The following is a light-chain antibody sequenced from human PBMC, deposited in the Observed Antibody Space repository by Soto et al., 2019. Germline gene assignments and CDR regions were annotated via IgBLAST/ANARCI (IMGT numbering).Light chain of an antibody. CDR1: SSNIGAGND. V-gene: IGLV1-40*01. J-gene: IGLJ1*01. CDR2: GNS. CDR3: QSYESSLSGWV. Sequence: QSVLTQPPSVSGAPGQRVSISCTGSSSNIGAGNDVHWYQRLPGTAPKLLIYGNSNRPSGVPDRFSASKSGTSASLAITGLQAEDEADYYCQSYESSLSGWVFGTGTKVTVL.